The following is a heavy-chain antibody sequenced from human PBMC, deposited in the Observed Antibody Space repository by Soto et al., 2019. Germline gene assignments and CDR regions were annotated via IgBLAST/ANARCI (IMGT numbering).Heavy chain of an antibody. V-gene: IGHV2-70*01. CDR2: IDWDDGK. CDR3: ARITQGDYFWFDP. CDR1: GFSLTTSGMC. D-gene: IGHD4-17*01. J-gene: IGHJ5*02. Sequence: SGPTLVNPTQTLTLACSFSGFSLTTSGMCVGWIRQPPGKALEWLALIDWDDGKFYSPSLKTRLTISKDTSKNQVVLTMTNMDPVDTATYFCARITQGDYFWFDPWGPGTLVTVSS.